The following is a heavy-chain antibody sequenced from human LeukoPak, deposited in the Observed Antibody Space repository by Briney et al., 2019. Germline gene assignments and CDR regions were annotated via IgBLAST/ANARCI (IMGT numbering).Heavy chain of an antibody. V-gene: IGHV1-2*02. D-gene: IGHD3-10*01. Sequence: ASVKVSCKASGYTFTGYYIHWVRQAPGQGLEWMGWINPNSGGTNYALKFQGRVTMTRDTSISTAYMDLSSLTSGDTAVYYCASTRLVLLWFGEKGSYFDYWGQGTLVTVSS. CDR2: INPNSGGT. J-gene: IGHJ4*02. CDR3: ASTRLVLLWFGEKGSYFDY. CDR1: GYTFTGYY.